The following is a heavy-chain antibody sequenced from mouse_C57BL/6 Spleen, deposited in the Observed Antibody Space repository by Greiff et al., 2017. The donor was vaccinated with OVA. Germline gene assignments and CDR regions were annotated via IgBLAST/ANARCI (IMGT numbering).Heavy chain of an antibody. J-gene: IGHJ3*01. CDR2: ISSGGDYI. V-gene: IGHV5-9-1*02. CDR1: GFTFSSYA. D-gene: IGHD1-1*01. CDR3: TGGSRTWFAY. Sequence: EVKLVESGEGLVKPGGSLKLSCAASGFTFSSYAMSWVRQTPEKRLEWVAYISSGGDYIYYADTVKGRFTISRDNARNTLYLQMSSLKSEDTAMYYCTGGSRTWFAYWGQGTLVTVSA.